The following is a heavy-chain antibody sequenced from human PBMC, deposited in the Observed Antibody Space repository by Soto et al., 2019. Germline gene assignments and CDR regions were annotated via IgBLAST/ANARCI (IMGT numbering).Heavy chain of an antibody. V-gene: IGHV4-59*08. CDR1: GGSISSYY. D-gene: IGHD6-6*01. CDR2: IYYSGST. Sequence: PSETLSLTCTVSGGSISSYYWSWIRQPPGKGLEWIGYIYYSGSTSYNPSLKSRVTISVDTSKNQFSLKLSSVTAADTAVYYCARRYGSLFDYWGQRSLVTGSS. CDR3: ARRYGSLFDY. J-gene: IGHJ4*02.